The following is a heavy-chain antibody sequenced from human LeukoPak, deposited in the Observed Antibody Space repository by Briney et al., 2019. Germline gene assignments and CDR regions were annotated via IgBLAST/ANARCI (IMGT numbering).Heavy chain of an antibody. Sequence: PGGSLRLSCAASGFTFSSYAMHWVRQAPGKGLEWVAVISYDGSNKYYADSVKGRFTISRDIAKNSLYLQMNSLGAEDTAVYYCATYSSSNAREFQHWGQGTLVTVSA. CDR3: ATYSSSNAREFQH. V-gene: IGHV3-30-3*01. CDR1: GFTFSSYA. D-gene: IGHD2-2*01. CDR2: ISYDGSNK. J-gene: IGHJ1*01.